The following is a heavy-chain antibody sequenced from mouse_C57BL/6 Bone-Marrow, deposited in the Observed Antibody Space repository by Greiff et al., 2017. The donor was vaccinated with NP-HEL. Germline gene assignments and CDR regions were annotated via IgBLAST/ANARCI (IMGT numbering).Heavy chain of an antibody. D-gene: IGHD2-4*01. CDR1: GYTFTSYT. Sequence: QVQLQQSGAELARPGASVKMSCKASGYTFTSYTMHWVKQRPGQGLEWIGYINPSSGYTTYNKKFKDTAKLTADKSSSTTYMQRSSLTSEDSAVYYCASYDDYDDPFAYWGQGTLVTVSA. CDR3: ASYDDYDDPFAY. CDR2: INPSSGYT. V-gene: IGHV1-4*01. J-gene: IGHJ3*01.